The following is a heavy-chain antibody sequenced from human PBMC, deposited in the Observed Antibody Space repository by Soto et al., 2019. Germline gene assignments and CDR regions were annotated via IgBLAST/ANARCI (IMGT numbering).Heavy chain of an antibody. D-gene: IGHD1-7*01. CDR3: ARDLVPIWNYVGLAPGAQHWCDP. CDR1: GYTFNNYF. CDR2: ITPSSGST. J-gene: IGHJ5*02. Sequence: QVQLVQSGAEVRKPGASVKVSCKASGYTFNNYFMHWVRQSPAQGLEWMGVITPSSGSTTYAQRFQGRLTMTRDTSTSTVYMELRSLRSEDTAVYFCARDLVPIWNYVGLAPGAQHWCDPWGQGPLVTVSS. V-gene: IGHV1-46*02.